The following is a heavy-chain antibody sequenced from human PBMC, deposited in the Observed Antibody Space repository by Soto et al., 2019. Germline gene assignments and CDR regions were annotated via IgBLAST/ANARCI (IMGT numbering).Heavy chain of an antibody. J-gene: IGHJ6*03. V-gene: IGHV4-31*03. CDR1: GGSISSGGYY. CDR2: IYYSGST. CDR3: ARDIRYYDFWVARIYHYYYMDV. Sequence: SETLSLTCTVSGGSISSGGYYWSWIRQHPGKGLEWIGYIYYSGSTYYNPSLKSRVTISVDTSKNQFSLKLSSVTAADTAVYYCARDIRYYDFWVARIYHYYYMDVWGKGTTVTVSS. D-gene: IGHD3-3*01.